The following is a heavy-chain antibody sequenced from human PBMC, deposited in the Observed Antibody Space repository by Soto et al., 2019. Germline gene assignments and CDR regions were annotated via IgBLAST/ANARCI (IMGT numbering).Heavy chain of an antibody. CDR3: ATDKAWVERSGYLNY. D-gene: IGHD3-3*01. CDR2: INPSGGST. CDR1: GYTFTSYY. Sequence: GASVKVSCKASGYTFTSYYMHWVRQAPGQGLEWMGIINPSGGSTSYAQKFQGRVTMTRDTSTSTAYMELSSLRSEDTAVYYCATDKAWVERSGYLNYWGQGTLVTVSS. J-gene: IGHJ4*02. V-gene: IGHV1-46*01.